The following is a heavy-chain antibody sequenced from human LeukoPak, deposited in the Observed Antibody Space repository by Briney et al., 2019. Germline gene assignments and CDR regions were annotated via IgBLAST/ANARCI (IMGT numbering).Heavy chain of an antibody. V-gene: IGHV3-53*01. Sequence: GGSLRLSCAASGFTVSSNYMSWVRQAPGKGLEWISVIYSGGSTYYADSVKGRFTISRDNAKNSLYLQINSLRVEDTAVYYCARDWGNWDFDYWGQGTLVSVSA. CDR3: ARDWGNWDFDY. CDR1: GFTVSSNY. J-gene: IGHJ4*02. CDR2: IYSGGST. D-gene: IGHD1-1*01.